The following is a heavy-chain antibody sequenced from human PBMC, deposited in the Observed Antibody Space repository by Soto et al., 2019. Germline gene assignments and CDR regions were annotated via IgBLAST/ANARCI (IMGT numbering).Heavy chain of an antibody. Sequence: LSLTSTFSCDSIPLSSCYGGWIRQPPGKGLEWVVDVYYSGSTYYNPSLQSRLTMSIDTSKGHFSLKMSSVTAADTGVYYCARLTSRVSAASHGRRNWLDPWGPGTLVTVSS. CDR2: VYYSGST. D-gene: IGHD6-13*01. CDR1: CDSIPLSSCY. J-gene: IGHJ5*02. CDR3: ARLTSRVSAASHGRRNWLDP. V-gene: IGHV4-39*01.